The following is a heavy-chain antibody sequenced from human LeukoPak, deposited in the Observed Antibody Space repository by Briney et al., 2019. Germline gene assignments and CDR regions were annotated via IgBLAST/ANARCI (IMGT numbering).Heavy chain of an antibody. CDR1: GGSISSYY. V-gene: IGHV4-59*08. Sequence: MSSETLSLTCTVSGGSISSYYWSWIRQPPGKGLEYIGYIHYSGSTNYSPSLKSRVTISVDTSKNQFSLKLSSVTAADTAVYYCARHLNYYGSGSNYNWFDPWGQGTLVTVSS. CDR3: ARHLNYYGSGSNYNWFDP. CDR2: IHYSGST. J-gene: IGHJ5*02. D-gene: IGHD3-10*01.